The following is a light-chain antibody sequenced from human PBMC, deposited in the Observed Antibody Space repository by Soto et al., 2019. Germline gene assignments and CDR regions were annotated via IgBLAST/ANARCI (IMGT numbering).Light chain of an antibody. CDR3: HQYNSWPPGT. Sequence: TLSCRASQSISCSLAWYQQKPGQAPRLLISDASTRATGIPARFSGSGSGTEFTLTISSLQSEDYALYYCHQYNSWPPGTFGQGTKVDIK. CDR2: DAS. CDR1: QSISCS. J-gene: IGKJ1*01. V-gene: IGKV3-15*01.